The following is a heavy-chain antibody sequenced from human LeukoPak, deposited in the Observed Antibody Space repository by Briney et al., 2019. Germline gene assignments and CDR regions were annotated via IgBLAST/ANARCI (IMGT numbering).Heavy chain of an antibody. CDR1: GGSISSSSYY. J-gene: IGHJ4*02. Sequence: PSETLSLTCTVSGGSISSSSYYWGWIRQPPGKGLEWIRSMYYSGTTHYNPSLKSRVTISVDTSKNQFSLKLASVTAADTAVYYCARYHQGFDDYWGQGTLVTVSS. CDR2: MYYSGTT. V-gene: IGHV4-39*07. D-gene: IGHD3-9*01. CDR3: ARYHQGFDDY.